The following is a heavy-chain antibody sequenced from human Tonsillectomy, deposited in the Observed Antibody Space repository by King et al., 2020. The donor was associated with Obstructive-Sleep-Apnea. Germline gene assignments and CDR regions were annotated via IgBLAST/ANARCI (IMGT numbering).Heavy chain of an antibody. CDR2: IWYDGSNK. Sequence: QVQLVESGGGVVQPGRSLRLSCAASGFTFSSYGMHWVRQVPGKGLEWVAVIWYDGSNKYYADSVKGRFTISRDNSKNTLYLQMNSLRAEDTAVYYCARDWVNRCDILTGHYIYYYGMDVWGQGTTVTVSS. CDR1: GFTFSSYG. CDR3: ARDWVNRCDILTGHYIYYYGMDV. V-gene: IGHV3-33*01. D-gene: IGHD3-9*01. J-gene: IGHJ6*02.